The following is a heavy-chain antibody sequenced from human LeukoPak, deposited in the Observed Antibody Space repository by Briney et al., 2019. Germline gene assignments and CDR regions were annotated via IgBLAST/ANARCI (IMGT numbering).Heavy chain of an antibody. CDR2: ICYSGST. CDR3: ARDQVSHYYYYGMDV. Sequence: SETLSLTCTVSGGSISSYYWSWIRQPPGKGLEWIGYICYSGSTNYNPSLKSRVTISVDTSKNQFSLKLSSVTAADTAVYYCARDQVSHYYYYGMDVWGQGTTVTVSS. D-gene: IGHD3-22*01. J-gene: IGHJ6*02. CDR1: GGSISSYY. V-gene: IGHV4-59*01.